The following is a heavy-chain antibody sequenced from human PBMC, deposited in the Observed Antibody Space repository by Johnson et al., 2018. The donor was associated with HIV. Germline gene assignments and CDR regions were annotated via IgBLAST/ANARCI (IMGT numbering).Heavy chain of an antibody. CDR2: INSDGSST. Sequence: VRLVESGGGLVQPGGSLRLSCAASGFTFSSYWMHWVRQAPGKGLLWVSRINSDGSSTNYAGSVKGRFTISRDNAKNTLYLQMNSLSPGDTAVYYCVRGGSDAFDIWGQGTMVTVSS. D-gene: IGHD3-10*01. V-gene: IGHV3-74*01. CDR1: GFTFSSYW. J-gene: IGHJ3*02. CDR3: VRGGSDAFDI.